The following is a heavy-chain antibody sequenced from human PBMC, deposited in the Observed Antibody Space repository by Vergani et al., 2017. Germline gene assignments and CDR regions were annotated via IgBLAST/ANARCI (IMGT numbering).Heavy chain of an antibody. D-gene: IGHD6-13*01. CDR1: GGTFSSYA. CDR2: IIPIFGTA. V-gene: IGHV1-69*01. CDR3: AGYQRAKLVPRGGVFDY. Sequence: QVQLVQSGAEVKKPGSSVKVSCKASGGTFSSYAISWVRQAPGQGLEWMGGIIPIFGTANYAQKFQGRVTITADESTSTAYMELSSLRSEDTAVYYCAGYQRAKLVPRGGVFDYWGQGTLVTVSS. J-gene: IGHJ4*02.